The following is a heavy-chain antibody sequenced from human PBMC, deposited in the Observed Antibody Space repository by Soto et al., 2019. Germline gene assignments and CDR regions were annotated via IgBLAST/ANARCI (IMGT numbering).Heavy chain of an antibody. Sequence: GRSLRLSCTASVFSFSDYDMHWFRQAPGKGLEWVSTIGAARDPYYTSSVKHRFTISRENARNSMFLQMNSVTVGDTAVYYCARAYTGRLPRRADYYYALDVWGQGIMVTVSS. CDR2: IGAARDP. J-gene: IGHJ6*02. D-gene: IGHD2-15*01. V-gene: IGHV3-13*05. CDR1: VFSFSDYD. CDR3: ARAYTGRLPRRADYYYALDV.